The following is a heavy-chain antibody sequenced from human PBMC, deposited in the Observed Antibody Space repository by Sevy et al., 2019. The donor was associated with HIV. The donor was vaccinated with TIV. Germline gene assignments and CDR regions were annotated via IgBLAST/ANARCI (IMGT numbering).Heavy chain of an antibody. V-gene: IGHV3-23*01. D-gene: IGHD2-21*01. CDR3: ANDLIWWLDTSTRGGEYGMDV. CDR1: GFTFSSYA. CDR2: ISGSGGST. Sequence: GGSLRLSCAASGFTFSSYAMTWVRQAPGKGLEWVSSISGSGGSTYYANSVKGRFTISRDNSKNTMYLHMSSLRAEATAVYYCANDLIWWLDTSTRGGEYGMDVWGQGTTVTVSS. J-gene: IGHJ6*02.